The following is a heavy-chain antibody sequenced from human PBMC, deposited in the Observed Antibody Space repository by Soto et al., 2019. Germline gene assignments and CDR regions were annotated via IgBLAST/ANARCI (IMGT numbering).Heavy chain of an antibody. D-gene: IGHD3-10*01. CDR2: IYYSGST. CDR1: GGSISSGGHY. CDR3: ARDQLLWFGELSHYYYGMDV. J-gene: IGHJ6*02. V-gene: IGHV4-31*03. Sequence: QVQLQESGPGLVKPSQTLSLTCTVSGGSISSGGHYWSWNRQHPGKGLEWIGYIYYSGSTNYNPSLKSRVTISLDTSKNQFSLKLSSVTAADTAVYYCARDQLLWFGELSHYYYGMDVWGQGTTVTVSS.